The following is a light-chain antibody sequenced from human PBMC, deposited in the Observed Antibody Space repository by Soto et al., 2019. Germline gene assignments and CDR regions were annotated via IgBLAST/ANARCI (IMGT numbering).Light chain of an antibody. CDR2: GAS. CDR1: QSISSY. V-gene: IGKV1-39*01. J-gene: IGKJ3*01. CDR3: QQSYSAPFT. Sequence: DIQMTQSPSSLSASVGDSVTITCRASQSISSYLNWYQQKPGKAPNFLIYGASSLQSGVPSRFSGSGSGTDFTLTISSLQPEDFATYYCQQSYSAPFTFGPGTKVDIK.